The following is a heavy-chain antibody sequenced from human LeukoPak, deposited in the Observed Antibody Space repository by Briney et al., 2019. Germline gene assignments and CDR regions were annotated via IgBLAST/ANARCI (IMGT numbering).Heavy chain of an antibody. CDR1: GFTFSSYA. D-gene: IGHD5-12*01. J-gene: IGHJ5*02. CDR3: AKALLDDSGFDYTWFDP. Sequence: GGSLRLSCAASGFTFSSYAMNWVRQAPGGGLEWVSVISGGGGSTYYADSVKGRFTISRDNSKNTLYLQMNSLRGEDTAVYYCAKALLDDSGFDYTWFDPWGQGTLVTVSS. CDR2: ISGGGGST. V-gene: IGHV3-23*01.